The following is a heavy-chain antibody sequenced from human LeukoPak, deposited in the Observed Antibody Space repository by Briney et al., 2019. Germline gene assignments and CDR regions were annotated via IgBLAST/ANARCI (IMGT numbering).Heavy chain of an antibody. Sequence: ASVKVSCKASGYTFTSYAMHWVRQAPGQRLERMGWINAGNGNTKYSQKFQGRVTITRDTSASTAYMELSSLRSEDMSVYYCARLVLRYFDWLDYWGQGTLVTVSS. CDR1: GYTFTSYA. J-gene: IGHJ4*02. D-gene: IGHD3-9*01. CDR3: ARLVLRYFDWLDY. CDR2: INAGNGNT. V-gene: IGHV1-3*01.